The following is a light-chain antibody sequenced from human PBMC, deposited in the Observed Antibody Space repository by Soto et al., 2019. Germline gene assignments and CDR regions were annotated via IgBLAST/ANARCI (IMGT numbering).Light chain of an antibody. CDR3: QRDYNNIRT. V-gene: IGKV1-39*01. CDR2: GAV. CDR1: QSIGSY. J-gene: IGKJ1*01. Sequence: DIQMNQHPSSLSASVGDSVTITCRASQSIGSYVNWYQQKPGKAPKLLILGAVILQSGIPSRFSGSGSGTDFTLTISSLQPEDFATYYCQRDYNNIRTFGQGTKVDIK.